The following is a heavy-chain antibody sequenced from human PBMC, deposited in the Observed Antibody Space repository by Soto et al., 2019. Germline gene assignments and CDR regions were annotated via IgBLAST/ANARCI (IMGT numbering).Heavy chain of an antibody. Sequence: SETLSLTCTVSGGSISSGDYYWSWIRRPPGKGLEWIGYIYYSGSTYYNPSLKSRVTISVDTSKNQFSLKLSSVTAADTAVYYCARDAREYSSSSSDYWGQGTLVTVSS. CDR1: GGSISSGDYY. CDR3: ARDAREYSSSSSDY. J-gene: IGHJ4*02. V-gene: IGHV4-30-4*01. CDR2: IYYSGST. D-gene: IGHD6-6*01.